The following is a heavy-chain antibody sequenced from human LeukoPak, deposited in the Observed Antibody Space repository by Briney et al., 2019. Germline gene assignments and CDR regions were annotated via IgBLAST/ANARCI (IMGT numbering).Heavy chain of an antibody. D-gene: IGHD3-10*01. J-gene: IGHJ5*02. Sequence: PSETLSLTCAVYGGSFSGYYWSWIRQPPGKGLEWIGEINHSGSTNYNPSLKSRVTISVDTSKNQFSLKLSSVTAADTAVYYCARGKGNYYGSGSYYNVRWFDPWGQGTLVTVSS. V-gene: IGHV4-34*01. CDR1: GGSFSGYY. CDR2: INHSGST. CDR3: ARGKGNYYGSGSYYNVRWFDP.